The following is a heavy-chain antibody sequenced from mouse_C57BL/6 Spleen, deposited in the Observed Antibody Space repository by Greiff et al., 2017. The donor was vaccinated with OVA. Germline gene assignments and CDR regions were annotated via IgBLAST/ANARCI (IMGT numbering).Heavy chain of an antibody. J-gene: IGHJ1*03. CDR1: GYTFTSYW. Sequence: VQLQQSGAELVMPGASVKLSCKASGYTFTSYWMHWVKQRPGQGLEWIGEIDPSDSYTNYNQKFKGKSTLTVDKSSSTAYMQLSSLTSEDAAVYYCGRPYGSSHWYFDVWGTGTTVTVSS. V-gene: IGHV1-69*01. CDR2: IDPSDSYT. CDR3: GRPYGSSHWYFDV. D-gene: IGHD1-1*01.